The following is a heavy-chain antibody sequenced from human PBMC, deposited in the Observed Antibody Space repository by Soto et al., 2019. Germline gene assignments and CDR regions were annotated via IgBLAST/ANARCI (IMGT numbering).Heavy chain of an antibody. J-gene: IGHJ4*02. Sequence: QVQLVESGGGVVQPGRSLRFSCAASGFTFSSYGMHWVRQAPGKGLEWVAVISYDGSNKYYADSVKGRFTISRDNSKNTLYLQMNSLRAEDTAVYYCATPDYWGQGTLVTVSS. CDR1: GFTFSSYG. CDR3: ATPDY. V-gene: IGHV3-30*03. CDR2: ISYDGSNK.